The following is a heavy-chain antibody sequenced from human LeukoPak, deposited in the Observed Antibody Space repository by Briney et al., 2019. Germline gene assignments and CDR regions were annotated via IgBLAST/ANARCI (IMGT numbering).Heavy chain of an antibody. D-gene: IGHD3-3*01. CDR1: GGTFISYA. J-gene: IGHJ4*02. V-gene: IGHV1-69*13. CDR3: ARARSGYRPYYFDY. CDR2: IIPIFGTA. Sequence: SVKVSCKASGGTFISYAISWVRQAPGQGLEWMGGIIPIFGTANYAQKFQGRVTITADESTSTAYMELSSLRSEDTAVYYCARARSGYRPYYFDYWGQGTLVTVSS.